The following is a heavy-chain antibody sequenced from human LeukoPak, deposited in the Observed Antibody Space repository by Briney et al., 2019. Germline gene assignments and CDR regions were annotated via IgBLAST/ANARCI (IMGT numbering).Heavy chain of an antibody. V-gene: IGHV3-48*03. CDR1: GFTFSSYE. D-gene: IGHD5-24*01. CDR2: ISSSGSTI. CDR3: ARVESYYYYYMDV. J-gene: IGHJ6*03. Sequence: PGGSLRLSXAASGFTFSSYEMNWVRQAPGKGLEWVSYISSSGSTIYYADSVKGRFTISRDNAKNSLYLQMNSLRAEDTAVYYCARVESYYYYYMDVWGKRTTVTVSS.